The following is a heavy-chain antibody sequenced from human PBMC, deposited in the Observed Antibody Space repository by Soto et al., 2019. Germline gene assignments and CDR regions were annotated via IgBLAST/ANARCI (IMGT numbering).Heavy chain of an antibody. D-gene: IGHD6-19*01. J-gene: IGHJ4*02. CDR2: LSGSGGGT. Sequence: EVQLLESGGGLVERGGSLRLSCAASGFTFSSYAMSWVRQAPGKGLEWVSTLSGSGGGTYYADSVKGRFTISRDNSKNTLFLQMNSLRAEDTAVYYCAKYVVLLVAGTFDYWGQGTLVTVSS. CDR3: AKYVVLLVAGTFDY. V-gene: IGHV3-23*01. CDR1: GFTFSSYA.